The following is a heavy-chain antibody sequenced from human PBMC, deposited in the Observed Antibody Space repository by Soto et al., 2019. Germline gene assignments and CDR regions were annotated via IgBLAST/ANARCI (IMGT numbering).Heavy chain of an antibody. CDR3: AREPPITIFGVAHMDV. CDR1: GYTFTSYG. Sequence: SVKVSCKASGYTFTSYGISWVRQAPGQGLEWMGWISAYNGNTNYAQKLQGRVTMTTDTSTSTAYMELRSLRSDDTAVYYCAREPPITIFGVAHMDVWGQGTTVTVSS. D-gene: IGHD3-3*01. J-gene: IGHJ6*02. V-gene: IGHV1-18*04. CDR2: ISAYNGNT.